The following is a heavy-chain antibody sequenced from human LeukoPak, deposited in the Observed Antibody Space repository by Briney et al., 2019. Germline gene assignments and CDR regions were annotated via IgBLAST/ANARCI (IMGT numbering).Heavy chain of an antibody. J-gene: IGHJ4*02. CDR2: ISDGGGST. Sequence: GGSLRLSRAASGFTFASYAMSWVRQAPGKGLQWVSAISDGGGSTYYADSVKSRFTISRDNSKNTLYLQMNSLRAEDTALYYCAKEYTSGWYVVDYWGQGTLVTVSS. D-gene: IGHD6-19*01. CDR3: AKEYTSGWYVVDY. V-gene: IGHV3-23*01. CDR1: GFTFASYA.